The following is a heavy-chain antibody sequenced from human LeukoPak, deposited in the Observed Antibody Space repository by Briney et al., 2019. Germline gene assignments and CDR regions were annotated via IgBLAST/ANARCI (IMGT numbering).Heavy chain of an antibody. CDR3: ATSGGYSYGAGDYFDY. V-gene: IGHV1-24*01. D-gene: IGHD5-18*01. J-gene: IGHJ4*02. CDR2: FDPEDGET. CDR1: GYTLTELS. Sequence: ASVKVSCKVSGYTLTELSMHWVRQAPGKGLEWMGGFDPEDGETIYAQKFQRRVTMTEDTSTDTAYMELSSLRSEDTAVYYCATSGGYSYGAGDYFDYWGQGTLATVSS.